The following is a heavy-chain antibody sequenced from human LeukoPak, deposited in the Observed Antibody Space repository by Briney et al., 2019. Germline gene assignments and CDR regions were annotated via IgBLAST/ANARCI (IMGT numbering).Heavy chain of an antibody. CDR3: AATGEPGGY. V-gene: IGHV4-34*01. CDR2: INHSGST. Sequence: SETLSLTCTVSGGSISSYYWSWIRQPPGKGLEWIGEINHSGSTNYNPSLKSRVTISVDTSKNQFSLKLSSVTAADTAVYYCAATGEPGGYWGQGTLVTVSS. CDR1: GGSISSYY. J-gene: IGHJ4*02. D-gene: IGHD7-27*01.